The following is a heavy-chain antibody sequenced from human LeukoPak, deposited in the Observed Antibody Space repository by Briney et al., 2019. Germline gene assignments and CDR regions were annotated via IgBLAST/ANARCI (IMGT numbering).Heavy chain of an antibody. CDR1: GFTFSSYA. Sequence: SGGSLRLSCAASGFTFSSYAMSWVRQAPGKGLEWVPAISGSGGSTYYADSVKGRFTISRDNSKNTLYLQMNSLRAEDTAVYYCAKSKRKPFGIAAAGTRRGFDYWGQGTLVTVSS. CDR3: AKSKRKPFGIAAAGTRRGFDY. CDR2: ISGSGGST. J-gene: IGHJ4*02. D-gene: IGHD6-13*01. V-gene: IGHV3-23*01.